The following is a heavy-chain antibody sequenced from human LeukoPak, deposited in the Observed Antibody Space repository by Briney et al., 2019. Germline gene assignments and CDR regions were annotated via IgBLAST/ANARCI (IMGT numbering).Heavy chain of an antibody. CDR3: AREGGYCSSTSCYDP. CDR1: GFTFSSYS. V-gene: IGHV3-48*01. J-gene: IGHJ5*02. D-gene: IGHD2-2*01. CDR2: ISSSSSTI. Sequence: PGGSLRLSCAASGFTFSSYSMNWVRQAPGKGLEWVSYISSSSSTIYYADSVKGRFTISRDNAKNSLYLQMNSLRAEDTAVYYCAREGGYCSSTSCYDPWGQGTLVTVSS.